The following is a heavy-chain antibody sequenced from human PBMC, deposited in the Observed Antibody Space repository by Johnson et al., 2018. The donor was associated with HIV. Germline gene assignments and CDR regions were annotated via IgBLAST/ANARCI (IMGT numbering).Heavy chain of an antibody. CDR2: IYSGGTT. Sequence: VQLVESGGGLVQPGGSLRLSCAASGVIVSSNYLSWVRQAPGKGLEWFSVIYSGGTTYYAGSVKGRFTISRDNSKNTLYLQMNSPRAEDTAGYYCARDYGMTLRLGESVAFDIWGQGTMVTVSS. D-gene: IGHD3-16*01. CDR1: GVIVSSNY. CDR3: ARDYGMTLRLGESVAFDI. J-gene: IGHJ3*02. V-gene: IGHV3-66*01.